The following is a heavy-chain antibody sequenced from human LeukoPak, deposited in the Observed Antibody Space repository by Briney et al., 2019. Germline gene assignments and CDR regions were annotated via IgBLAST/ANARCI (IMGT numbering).Heavy chain of an antibody. CDR2: IYHSGST. Sequence: SETLSLTCAVSGGSISSSNWWSWVRHPPGKGLEWIGEIYHSGSTNHNPSLKSRVTISVDKSKNQFSLKLSSVTAADTAVYYCARVFPGTTNYYYYYMDVWGKGTTVTVSS. V-gene: IGHV4-4*02. CDR3: ARVFPGTTNYYYYYMDV. D-gene: IGHD1-7*01. J-gene: IGHJ6*03. CDR1: GGSISSSNW.